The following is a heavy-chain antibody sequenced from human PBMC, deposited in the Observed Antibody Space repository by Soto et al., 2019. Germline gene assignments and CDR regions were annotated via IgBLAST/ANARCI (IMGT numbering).Heavy chain of an antibody. CDR2: IDPSDSYV. Sequence: GESLKISCQASGYSFTAYWITWVRQMPGKGLEWMATIDPSDSYVDYSPSFRGHVTISVDRSITTVYLQWNSLRASDSAMYFCTRRASSSLYNFELWGPGALVNLSS. J-gene: IGHJ4*02. V-gene: IGHV5-10-1*01. CDR1: GYSFTAYW. D-gene: IGHD2-2*01. CDR3: TRRASSSLYNFEL.